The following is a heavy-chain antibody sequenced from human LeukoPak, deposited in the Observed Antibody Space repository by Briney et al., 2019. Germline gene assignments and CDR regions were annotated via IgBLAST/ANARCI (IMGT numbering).Heavy chain of an antibody. CDR3: ARGPNGAFDI. J-gene: IGHJ3*02. Sequence: GGSLRLSCVASGFTFRSYEMNWVRQAPGKGLEWVSYISSSGSTMYYADSLKGRFTISRDNAKNSLYLQMNSLRAEDTALYYCARGPNGAFDIWGQGTMVTVSS. CDR2: ISSSGSTM. CDR1: GFTFRSYE. D-gene: IGHD4/OR15-4a*01. V-gene: IGHV3-48*03.